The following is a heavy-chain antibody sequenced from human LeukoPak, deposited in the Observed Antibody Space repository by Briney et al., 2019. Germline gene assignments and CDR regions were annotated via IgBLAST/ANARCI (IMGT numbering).Heavy chain of an antibody. J-gene: IGHJ5*02. CDR1: GGSISSGDYY. V-gene: IGHV4-30-4*08. CDR3: ARPVAASGGWFDP. D-gene: IGHD6-19*01. CDR2: IYYSGSP. Sequence: SQTLSLTCTVSGGSISSGDYYWSWIRQPPGKGLEWIGYIYYSGSPYYNPSLKSRVTISVDTSKNQFSLKLSSVTAADTAVYYCARPVAASGGWFDPWGQGTLVTVSS.